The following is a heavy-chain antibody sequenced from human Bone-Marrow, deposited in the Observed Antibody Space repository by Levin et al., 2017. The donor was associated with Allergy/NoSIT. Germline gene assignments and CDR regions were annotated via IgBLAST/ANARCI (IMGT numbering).Heavy chain of an antibody. J-gene: IGHJ4*02. CDR2: SSFDGSDQ. Sequence: GESLKISCAASGFTFNLYTMHWVRQAPGKGPEWLALSSFDGSDQQYADSVKGRFTISRDNSKDRLFLQMNNVTRDDTALYYCVRLDRGVLPFDFWGRGTLVTVSS. D-gene: IGHD3-16*01. CDR1: GFTFNLYT. V-gene: IGHV3-30*04. CDR3: VRLDRGVLPFDF.